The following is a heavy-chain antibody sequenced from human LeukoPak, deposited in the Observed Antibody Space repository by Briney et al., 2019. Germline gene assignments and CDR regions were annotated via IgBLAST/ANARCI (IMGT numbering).Heavy chain of an antibody. V-gene: IGHV3-33*01. CDR3: ARGKDAQDH. J-gene: IGHJ4*02. D-gene: IGHD5-24*01. CDR1: GFNFRNYG. Sequence: GRSLRLSCAASGFNFRNYGMHWVRQAPGQGLEWVAVVWYDGRNKYYADSVKGRFTISRDISNNTLFLQMNSLGVEDTAVYYCARGKDAQDHWGQGTLVTVSS. CDR2: VWYDGRNK.